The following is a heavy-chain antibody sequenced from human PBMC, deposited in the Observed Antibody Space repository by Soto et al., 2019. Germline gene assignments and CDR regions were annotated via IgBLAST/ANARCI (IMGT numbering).Heavy chain of an antibody. J-gene: IGHJ4*02. CDR3: AIVRRFGELRSLY. CDR2: IGVRGDTT. Sequence: EVQLLESGGGLVQPGGSLRLSCAASGFTFSSYAMSWVRQAPGKGREGVSAIGVRGDTTYYADSVKGRFTISRDNSKNTLYLQMSRLRGEETAVYYCAIVRRFGELRSLYWGQGTLVTVSS. V-gene: IGHV3-23*01. CDR1: GFTFSSYA. D-gene: IGHD3-10*01.